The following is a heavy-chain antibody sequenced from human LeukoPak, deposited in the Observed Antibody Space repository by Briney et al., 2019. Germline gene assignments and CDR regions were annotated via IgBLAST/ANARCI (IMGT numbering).Heavy chain of an antibody. CDR1: GGSLSSGSYY. CDR3: ARLRGSGSYFPHRYFDY. V-gene: IGHV4-61*02. J-gene: IGHJ4*02. CDR2: IYTSGST. Sequence: SETLSLTRTVSGGSLSSGSYYWSWIRPPAGKGLEWIGRIYTSGSTNYNPSLKSRVTISVDTSKNQFSLKLTSVTAADTAVYYCARLRGSGSYFPHRYFDYWGQGTLVTVSS. D-gene: IGHD3-10*01.